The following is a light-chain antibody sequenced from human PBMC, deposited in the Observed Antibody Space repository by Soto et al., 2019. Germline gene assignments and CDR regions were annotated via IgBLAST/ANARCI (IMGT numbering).Light chain of an antibody. CDR1: QSVSSSH. J-gene: IGKJ5*01. CDR3: QQYNNWPPIT. Sequence: PGERATLSCRASQSVSSSHLAWYQHKPGQAPRLLIYGASTRATGIPARFSGSGSGTEFTLTISSLQSEDFAVYYCQQYNNWPPITFGQGTRLEIK. V-gene: IGKV3-15*01. CDR2: GAS.